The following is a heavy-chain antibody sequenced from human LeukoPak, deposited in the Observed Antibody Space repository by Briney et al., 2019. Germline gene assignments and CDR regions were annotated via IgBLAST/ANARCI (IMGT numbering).Heavy chain of an antibody. D-gene: IGHD1-1*01. J-gene: IGHJ3*02. CDR1: GGPFSGYY. CDR3: ASQTGTTLADAFDI. CDR2: INHSGST. V-gene: IGHV4-34*01. Sequence: PSETLSLTCAVYGGPFSGYYWSWIRQPPGKGLEWIGEINHSGSTNYNPSLKSRVTISVDTSKNQFSLKLSSVTAADTAVYYCASQTGTTLADAFDIWGQGTMVTVSS.